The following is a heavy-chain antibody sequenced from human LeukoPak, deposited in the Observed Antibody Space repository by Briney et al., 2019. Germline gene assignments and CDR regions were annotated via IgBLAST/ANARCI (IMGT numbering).Heavy chain of an antibody. Sequence: PGGSLRFSCAAPGFTFSNYEMNWVRQAPGKGLEWVSYITSSGGTIYYADSVKGRFTISRDNAKNSLYLQMHSLRAEDTAVYYCASRPPPSRGPYDCSGQGTLVTVSS. V-gene: IGHV3-48*03. CDR1: GFTFSNYE. CDR3: ASRPPPSRGPYDC. CDR2: ITSSGGTI. D-gene: IGHD3-10*01. J-gene: IGHJ4*02.